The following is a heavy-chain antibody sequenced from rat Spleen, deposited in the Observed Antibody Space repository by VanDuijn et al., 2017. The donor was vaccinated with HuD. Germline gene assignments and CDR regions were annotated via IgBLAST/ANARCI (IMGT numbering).Heavy chain of an antibody. CDR1: GFTFSDYN. CDR2: ISYDGSST. D-gene: IGHD1-6*01. CDR3: TRTYTTDYYWYFDF. Sequence: EVRLVESGGGLVRPGRSLKLSCAASGFTFSDYNMAWVRQAPKKGLEWVATISYDGSSTYYRDSVKGRFTISRDNAKSTLYLQMDSLRSEDTATYYCTRTYTTDYYWYFDFWGPGTMVTVSS. J-gene: IGHJ1*01. V-gene: IGHV5-7*01.